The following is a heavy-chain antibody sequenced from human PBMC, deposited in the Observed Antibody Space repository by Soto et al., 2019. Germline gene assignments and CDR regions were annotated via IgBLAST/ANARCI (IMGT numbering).Heavy chain of an antibody. V-gene: IGHV4-30-4*01. CDR2: IYYSGST. J-gene: IGHJ4*02. CDR3: ARESLYDFWSGFDY. CDR1: GGSISSGDYY. Sequence: SETLSLTCTVSGGSISSGDYYWSWIRQPPGKGLGWIGYIYYSGSTYYNPSLKSRVTISVDTSKNQFSLKLSSVTAADTAVYYCARESLYDFWSGFDYWGQGTLVTVSS. D-gene: IGHD3-3*01.